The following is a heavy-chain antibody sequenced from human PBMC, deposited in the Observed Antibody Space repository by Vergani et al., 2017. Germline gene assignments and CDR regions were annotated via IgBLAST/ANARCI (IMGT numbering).Heavy chain of an antibody. CDR1: GFTFDDYA. Sequence: EVQLVESGGGLVQPGRSLRLSCAASGFTFDDYAMHWVRQAPGKGLEWVSGISWNSGSIGYADSVKGRFTISRDNAKNSLYLQMNSRRAEDTALYYCAKXPRYCSSTSCYPAGHYYYYYMDVWGKGTTVTVSS. CDR2: ISWNSGSI. V-gene: IGHV3-9*01. D-gene: IGHD2-2*01. CDR3: AKXPRYCSSTSCYPAGHYYYYYMDV. J-gene: IGHJ6*03.